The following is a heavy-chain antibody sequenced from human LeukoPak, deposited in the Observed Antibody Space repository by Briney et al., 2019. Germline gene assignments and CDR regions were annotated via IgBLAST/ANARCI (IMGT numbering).Heavy chain of an antibody. J-gene: IGHJ5*02. CDR1: AYSINIGYY. V-gene: IGHV4-38-2*02. CDR3: ARDVGPLGQLGSIDP. D-gene: IGHD2-2*01. Sequence: SETLSLTCTVSAYSINIGYYWGWIRQPPGKGLEWIGRIYTSGSTNYNPSLKSRVTMSVDTSKNQFSLKLSSVTAADTAVYYCARDVGPLGQLGSIDPWGQGTLVTVSS. CDR2: IYTSGST.